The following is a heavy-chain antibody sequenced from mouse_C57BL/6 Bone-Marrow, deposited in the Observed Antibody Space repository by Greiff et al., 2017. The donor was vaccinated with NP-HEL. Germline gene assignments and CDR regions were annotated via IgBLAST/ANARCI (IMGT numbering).Heavy chain of an antibody. Sequence: EVHLVESGTVLARPGASVKMSCKTSGYTFTSYWMHWVKQRPGQGLEWIGAIYPGNSDTSYNQKFKGKAKLTAVTSASTAYMELSSLTNEDSAVYYGTSPLFITTVVATPYFDYWGQGTTLTVSS. J-gene: IGHJ2*01. CDR2: IYPGNSDT. V-gene: IGHV1-5*01. CDR3: TSPLFITTVVATPYFDY. D-gene: IGHD1-1*01. CDR1: GYTFTSYW.